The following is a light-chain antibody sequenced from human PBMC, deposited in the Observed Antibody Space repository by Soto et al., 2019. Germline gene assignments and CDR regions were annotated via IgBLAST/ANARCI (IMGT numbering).Light chain of an antibody. J-gene: IGKJ4*01. V-gene: IGKV1-27*01. CDR2: ATS. CDR3: HKYNHAST. CDR1: QAISSY. Sequence: DLQLTQSPSSLSASVGDRVTITCRASQAISSYLAWYQQKPGKVPELLIYATSTLQSGAPSRFSGSGSGTEFALTISSVQPEDVATYYCHKYNHASTFGGGTKVEIK.